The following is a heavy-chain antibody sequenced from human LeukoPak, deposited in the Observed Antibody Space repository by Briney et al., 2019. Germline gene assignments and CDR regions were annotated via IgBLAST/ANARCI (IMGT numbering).Heavy chain of an antibody. CDR3: ARDGRYYDFWSGYYGGMRFDYNYYMDV. Sequence: RAGGSLRLSCAASGFTFDDYGMSWVRQAPGKGLEWVSGINWNGGSTGYADSVKGRFTISRDNTKNSLYLQMNSLRAEDTAVYYCARDGRYYDFWSGYYGGMRFDYNYYMDVWGKGTKVTVSS. J-gene: IGHJ6*03. CDR2: INWNGGST. CDR1: GFTFDDYG. V-gene: IGHV3-20*04. D-gene: IGHD3-3*01.